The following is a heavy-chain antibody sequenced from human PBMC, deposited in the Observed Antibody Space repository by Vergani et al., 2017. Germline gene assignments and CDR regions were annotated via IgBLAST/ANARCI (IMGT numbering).Heavy chain of an antibody. CDR3: ARRDSGFTYSFDY. CDR2: VSYSGAT. J-gene: IGHJ4*02. V-gene: IGHV4-39*01. CDR1: GGSVDSRKHY. Sequence: QVLLQESGPGLVKPSETLSLTCTVSGGSVDSRKHYWGWIRQPPGKGLEWIGTVSYSGATYYTPSLKNRVKVSLNTSENQFSLKLSSVTAADTAVYYCARRDSGFTYSFDYWGQGTLVTVSS. D-gene: IGHD5-12*01.